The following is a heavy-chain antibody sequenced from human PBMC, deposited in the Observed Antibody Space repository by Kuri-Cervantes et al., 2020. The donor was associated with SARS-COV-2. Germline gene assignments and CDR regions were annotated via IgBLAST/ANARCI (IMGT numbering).Heavy chain of an antibody. D-gene: IGHD2-2*01. V-gene: IGHV3-30*18. J-gene: IGHJ5*02. Sequence: LSLTCAVSGFTFTSHAMHWVRQAPGKGLEWVALISYDGSNKFYADSVKGRFTISRDNSKNTLYLQMNSLRAEDTAVYYCAKDSYCSSTSCHNWFDPWGQGTLVTVSS. CDR2: ISYDGSNK. CDR3: AKDSYCSSTSCHNWFDP. CDR1: GFTFTSHA.